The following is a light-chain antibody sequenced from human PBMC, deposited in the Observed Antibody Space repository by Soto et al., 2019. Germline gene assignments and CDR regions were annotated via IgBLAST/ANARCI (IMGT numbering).Light chain of an antibody. J-gene: IGKJ1*01. V-gene: IGKV4-1*01. CDR1: QSILYSPNNKNY. CDR2: WAS. CDR3: QQYYDGPQH. Sequence: DIVLTQSPDSLAVSLGERATINCKSSQSILYSPNNKNYLAWYQQKPGQPPKLLIYWASTRESGVPDRFSGSGSETDFTLTISSLQAEDGAVYYCQQYYDGPQHFGQGTKVEIK.